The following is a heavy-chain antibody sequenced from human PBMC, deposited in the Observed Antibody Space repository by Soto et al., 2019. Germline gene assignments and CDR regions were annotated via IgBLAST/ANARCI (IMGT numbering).Heavy chain of an antibody. CDR1: GYTFITYG. CDR3: ARGPTDYYDNSANYVLDY. Sequence: QVQLVQSGAEVKKPGASVKVSCKASGYTFITYGVSWVRQAPGQGLDWLGWISTYNGNTRYQERLQGRVTMTTDTTTNTAYMELRNLRSHDTAVYYCARGPTDYYDNSANYVLDYWGQGTLVTVSS. V-gene: IGHV1-18*01. J-gene: IGHJ4*02. CDR2: ISTYNGNT. D-gene: IGHD3-22*01.